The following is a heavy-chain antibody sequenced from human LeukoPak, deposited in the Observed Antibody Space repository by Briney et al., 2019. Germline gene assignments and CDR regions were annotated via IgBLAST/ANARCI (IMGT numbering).Heavy chain of an antibody. CDR3: ARGDYDILTGRPPAYHYYGMDV. Sequence: GGSLRLSCAASGFTFSSYWMHWVRQAPGKGLVWVSRINSDGSSTSYADSVKGRFTISRDNAKDTLYLQMNSLRAEDTAVYYCARGDYDILTGRPPAYHYYGMDVWGQGTTVTVSS. D-gene: IGHD3-9*01. CDR1: GFTFSSYW. J-gene: IGHJ6*02. CDR2: INSDGSST. V-gene: IGHV3-74*01.